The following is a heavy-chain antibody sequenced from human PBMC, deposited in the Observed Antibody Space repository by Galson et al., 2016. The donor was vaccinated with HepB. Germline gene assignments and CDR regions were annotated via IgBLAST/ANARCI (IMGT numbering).Heavy chain of an antibody. D-gene: IGHD1-1*01. CDR1: GDSVSSHSVA. CDR3: ARERGAGTSPVGIFDS. Sequence: CAISGDSVSSHSVAWNWIRQSPSRGLEWLGRTYYRSKWYSDYVVSVKTRITINPDTSKNQSFLQLNSVTPEDTAVYYCARERGAGTSPVGIFDSWGQGALVTVSS. V-gene: IGHV6-1*01. J-gene: IGHJ5*01. CDR2: TYYRSKWYS.